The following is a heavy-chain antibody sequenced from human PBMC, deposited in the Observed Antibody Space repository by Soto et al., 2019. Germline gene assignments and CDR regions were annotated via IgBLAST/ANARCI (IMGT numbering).Heavy chain of an antibody. CDR1: GFDFSNSW. Sequence: EVQLVESGGGFVQPGGSLRLSCAASGFDFSNSWMHWVRQVPGKGLVWVSHINSDGSSTTYADSVKGRSTISRDNARTTMYLQLDSLRVEDTAVYYCSRDKSYALAVWGQGTTVTVSS. J-gene: IGHJ6*02. D-gene: IGHD4-17*01. CDR2: INSDGSST. CDR3: SRDKSYALAV. V-gene: IGHV3-74*03.